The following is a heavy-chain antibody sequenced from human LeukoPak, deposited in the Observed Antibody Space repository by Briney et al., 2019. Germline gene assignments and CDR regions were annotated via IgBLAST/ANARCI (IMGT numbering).Heavy chain of an antibody. CDR1: GYTLTSYA. CDR3: ARERLYSSSNWFDP. J-gene: IGHJ5*02. Sequence: ASVKVSCKASGYTLTSYAMNWVRQAPGQGLEWMGWINTNTGNPTYAQGFTGRFVFSLDTAVSTAYLQISSLKAEDTAVYYCARERLYSSSNWFDPWGQGTLVTVSS. V-gene: IGHV7-4-1*02. D-gene: IGHD6-6*01. CDR2: INTNTGNP.